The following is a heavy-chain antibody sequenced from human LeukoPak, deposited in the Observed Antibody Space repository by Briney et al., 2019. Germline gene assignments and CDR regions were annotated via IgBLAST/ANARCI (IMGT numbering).Heavy chain of an antibody. CDR3: AKGRGGDYSYGSYYFDY. J-gene: IGHJ4*02. V-gene: IGHV3-30*18. Sequence: GGSVRLSCGASGFSFGTYGVHWVRQAPGKGLEWVAVVSYDGNQKYYADSVKGRFTISRDNSKNTLYVQMNSLRVEDTAVYYCAKGRGGDYSYGSYYFDYWGQGTLVTVSS. CDR2: VSYDGNQK. CDR1: GFSFGTYG. D-gene: IGHD5-18*01.